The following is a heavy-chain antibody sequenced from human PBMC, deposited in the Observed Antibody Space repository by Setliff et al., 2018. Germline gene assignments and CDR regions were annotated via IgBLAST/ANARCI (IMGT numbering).Heavy chain of an antibody. J-gene: IGHJ3*02. V-gene: IGHV3-11*04. CDR2: ISRGGNTI. Sequence: LRLSCAASGFTFSDYYMTWIRQAPGKGLEWVSYISRGGNTIYYADSVKGRFTISRDNARYSLFLQMNTLRAEDPAVYYCARGVVGAPSAFDIWGQGTMVTVSS. D-gene: IGHD1-26*01. CDR3: ARGVVGAPSAFDI. CDR1: GFTFSDYY.